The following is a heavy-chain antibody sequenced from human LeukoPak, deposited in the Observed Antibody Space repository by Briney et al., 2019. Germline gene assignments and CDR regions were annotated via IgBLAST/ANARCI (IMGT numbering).Heavy chain of an antibody. J-gene: IGHJ3*02. CDR1: GDTLTGYY. V-gene: IGHV1-2*02. CDR3: AGYTVVRGLTFSAFDI. Sequence: ASVKVSCKAPGDTLTGYYIHWVRQAPRQGLEWMGCFDPNTGATHYAQKFQGRVTMTRDTSIDTDFLELRSLISDDTALYYCAGYTVVRGLTFSAFDIWGQGTMVTVSS. CDR2: FDPNTGAT. D-gene: IGHD3-10*01.